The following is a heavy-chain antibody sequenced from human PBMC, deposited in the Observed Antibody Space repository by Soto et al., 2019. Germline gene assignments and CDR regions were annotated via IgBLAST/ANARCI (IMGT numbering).Heavy chain of an antibody. V-gene: IGHV3-11*06. J-gene: IGHJ4*02. CDR2: ISVSSTYT. D-gene: IGHD3-22*01. CDR1: GFTFSDYY. Sequence: GGSLRLSCAASGFTFSDYYMSWIRQAPGKGLECVAYISVSSTYTNYADSVKGRFTISRDNSKNTLYLQMNSLRAEDTAVYYCAKNYYDSSGVFDYWGQGTLVTVSS. CDR3: AKNYYDSSGVFDY.